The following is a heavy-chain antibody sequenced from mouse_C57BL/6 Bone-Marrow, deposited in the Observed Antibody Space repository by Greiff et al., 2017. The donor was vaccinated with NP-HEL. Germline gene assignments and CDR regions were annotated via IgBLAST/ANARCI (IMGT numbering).Heavy chain of an antibody. CDR3: ARGNWD. Sequence: VKLQQSGAELARPGASVKLSCKASGYTFTSYGISWVKQRTGQGLEWIGEIYPRSGNTYYNEKFKGKATLNADKSSSTAYMELRSLTSEDSAVYFCARGNWDWGQGTLVTVSA. V-gene: IGHV1-81*01. D-gene: IGHD4-1*01. CDR2: IYPRSGNT. CDR1: GYTFTSYG. J-gene: IGHJ3*01.